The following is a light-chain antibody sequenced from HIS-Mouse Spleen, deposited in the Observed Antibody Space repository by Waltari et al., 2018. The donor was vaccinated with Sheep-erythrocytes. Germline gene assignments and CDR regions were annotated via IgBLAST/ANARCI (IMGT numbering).Light chain of an antibody. CDR1: SSDVGGYNY. V-gene: IGLV2-11*01. Sequence: SALTQPRSVSGSPGQSVTISCTGTSSDVGGYNYVSWYQQHPGKAPKLMIYDVSKRPSGFPDRFSGSKSGNTASLTISGLQAEDEADYYCCSYAGSYTFWVFGGGTKLTVL. CDR2: DVS. J-gene: IGLJ3*02. CDR3: CSYAGSYTFWV.